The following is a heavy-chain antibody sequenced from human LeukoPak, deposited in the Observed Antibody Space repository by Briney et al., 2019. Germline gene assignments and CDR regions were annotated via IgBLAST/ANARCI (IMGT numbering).Heavy chain of an antibody. CDR2: ISYDGSNK. D-gene: IGHD6-13*01. CDR3: AREGGQQHYGMDV. CDR1: GFTFSSYA. V-gene: IGHV3-30-3*01. J-gene: IGHJ6*02. Sequence: GGSLRLSCAASGFTFSSYAMHWVRQAPGKGLEWVAVISYDGSNKYYADSVKGRFTISRDNSKNTLYLQMNSLRAEDTAVYYCAREGGQQHYGMDVWGQGTTVTVSS.